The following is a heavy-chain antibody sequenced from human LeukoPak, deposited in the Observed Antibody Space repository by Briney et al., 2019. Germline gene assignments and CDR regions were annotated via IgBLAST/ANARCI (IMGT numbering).Heavy chain of an antibody. J-gene: IGHJ6*03. CDR2: IIPIFGTA. CDR3: ASSMVRGDIRYYYYYMDV. V-gene: IGHV1-69*06. Sequence: SVKVSCKASGGTFSSYAISWVRQAPGQGLEWMGGIIPIFGTANYAQKFRGRVTITADKSTSTAYMELSSLRSEDTVVYYCASSMVRGDIRYYYYYMDVWGKGTTVTVSS. D-gene: IGHD3-10*01. CDR1: GGTFSSYA.